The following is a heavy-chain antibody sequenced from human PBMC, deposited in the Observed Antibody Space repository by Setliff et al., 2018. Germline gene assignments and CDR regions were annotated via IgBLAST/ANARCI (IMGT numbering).Heavy chain of an antibody. Sequence: PGGSLRLSCAASGFTFSNYWMHWVRQAPGKGLEWVGFIGSKVYGGTTEYATPVKGRFTISRDDSKSIAYLQMNSLKTEDTAVYYCTRGDYDDYAPDYWGQGTLVTVSS. D-gene: IGHD4-17*01. V-gene: IGHV3-49*04. J-gene: IGHJ4*02. CDR3: TRGDYDDYAPDY. CDR2: IGSKVYGGTT. CDR1: GFTFSNYW.